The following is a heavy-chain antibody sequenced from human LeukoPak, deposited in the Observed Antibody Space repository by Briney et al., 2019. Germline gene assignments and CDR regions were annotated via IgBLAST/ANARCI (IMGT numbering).Heavy chain of an antibody. Sequence: GGSLRLSCAASGFTFSSYWMSWVRQAPGKGLEWVANIMQDGSEKYYVDSVKGRFTISRDNAKNSLYLQMNSLRAEDTAVYYCARDILWFGEVFDYWGQGTLVTVSS. J-gene: IGHJ4*02. CDR3: ARDILWFGEVFDY. D-gene: IGHD3-10*01. CDR1: GFTFSSYW. CDR2: IMQDGSEK. V-gene: IGHV3-7*01.